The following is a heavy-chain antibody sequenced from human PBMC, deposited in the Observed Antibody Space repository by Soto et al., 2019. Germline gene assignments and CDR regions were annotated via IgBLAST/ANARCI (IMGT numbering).Heavy chain of an antibody. CDR1: GYTFTSYG. D-gene: IGHD4-17*01. CDR2: VSAYNGNT. J-gene: IGHJ6*03. V-gene: IGHV1-18*01. CDR3: ARGGVYGDYVYYYYYMDV. Sequence: ASVKVSCKASGYTFTSYGISWVRQAPGQGLEWMGWVSAYNGNTNYAQKLQGRVTMTTDTSTSTAYMELRSLRSDDTAVYYCARGGVYGDYVYYYYYMDVWGKGTTVTVSS.